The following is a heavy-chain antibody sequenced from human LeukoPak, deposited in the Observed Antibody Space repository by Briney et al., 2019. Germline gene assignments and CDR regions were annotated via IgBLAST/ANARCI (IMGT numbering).Heavy chain of an antibody. CDR1: GFTFSSSW. CDR3: ARAYSSPNWFDP. Sequence: GGSLRLSCAASGFTFSSSWMSWVRQAPGKGLEWVANIKVDGSEKYYVDSVKGRFTISRDNAKNSLYLQMNSLRAEDTAAYYCARAYSSPNWFDPWGQGTLVTVSS. J-gene: IGHJ5*02. CDR2: IKVDGSEK. V-gene: IGHV3-7*05. D-gene: IGHD6-13*01.